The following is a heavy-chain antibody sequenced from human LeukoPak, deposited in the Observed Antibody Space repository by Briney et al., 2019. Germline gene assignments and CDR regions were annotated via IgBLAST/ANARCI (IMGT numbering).Heavy chain of an antibody. V-gene: IGHV3-23*01. CDR2: ISGSGGST. CDR3: AREGRRDSSSWSGPQGDYYYYMDV. D-gene: IGHD6-13*01. Sequence: GGSLRLSCAASGFTFSSYGMSWVRQAPGKGLEWVSAISGSGGSTYYADSVKGRFTISRDNSKNTLYLQMNSLRAEDTAVYYCAREGRRDSSSWSGPQGDYYYYMDVWGKGTTVTVSS. CDR1: GFTFSSYG. J-gene: IGHJ6*03.